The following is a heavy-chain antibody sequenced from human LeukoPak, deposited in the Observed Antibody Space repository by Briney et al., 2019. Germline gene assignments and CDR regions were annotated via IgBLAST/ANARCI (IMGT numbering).Heavy chain of an antibody. D-gene: IGHD3-22*01. CDR2: ISTSGNT. J-gene: IGHJ4*02. V-gene: IGHV4-4*07. CDR3: ARHSAYYYDSSGYSDY. CDR1: GGSISSYY. Sequence: SETLSLTCTVSGGSISSYYWSWIRQPAGKGLESIGHISTSGNTNYNPSLKSRVTMSVDTSKNQFSLKLSSVTAADTAVYYCARHSAYYYDSSGYSDYWGQGTLVTVSS.